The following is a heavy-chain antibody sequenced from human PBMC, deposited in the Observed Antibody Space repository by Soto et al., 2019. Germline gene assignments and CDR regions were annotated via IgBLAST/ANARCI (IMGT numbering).Heavy chain of an antibody. CDR3: ARTWNSSSYKYYYSSVMDV. D-gene: IGHD6-13*01. J-gene: IGHJ6*02. V-gene: IGHV1-69*01. CDR1: GGTFSSYA. CDR2: IIPIFGTA. Sequence: QVQLVQSGAEVKKPGSSVKVSCKASGGTFSSYAISWVRQAPGQGLEWMGGIIPIFGTANYAQKFQGRVTITADESTSTAYMELSSLRSEDTAVYYCARTWNSSSYKYYYSSVMDVWGQGTTVTVSS.